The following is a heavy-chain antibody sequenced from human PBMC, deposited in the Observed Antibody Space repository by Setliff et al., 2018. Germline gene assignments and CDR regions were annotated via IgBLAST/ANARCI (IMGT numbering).Heavy chain of an antibody. CDR2: ISPYNGNT. V-gene: IGHV1-18*01. D-gene: IGHD2-15*01. CDR1: GYTFKTYG. J-gene: IGHJ4*02. CDR3: AREVYCSGGRCYGHMPAALGH. Sequence: AASVKVSCKASGYTFKTYGFTWVRQAPGQGLEWMGWISPYNGNTNSAQKFQGRVTMTTDTSTSTAYMELKSLRYDDTAVYYCAREVYCSGGRCYGHMPAALGHWGQGTLVTVSS.